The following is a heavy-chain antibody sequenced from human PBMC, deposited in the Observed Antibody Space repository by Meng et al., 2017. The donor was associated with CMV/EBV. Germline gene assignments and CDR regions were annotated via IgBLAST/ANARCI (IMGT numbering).Heavy chain of an antibody. CDR3: ARGGRYYYDSSGYCDY. Sequence: VQLVEAGAEGTKPGASVKVSCKASGYTFTSYGISWVRQAPGQGLEWMGWISAYNGNTNYAQKLQGRVTMTTDTSTSTAYMELRSLRSDDTAVYYCARGGRYYYDSSGYCDYWGQGTLVTVSS. CDR2: ISAYNGNT. CDR1: GYTFTSYG. J-gene: IGHJ4*02. D-gene: IGHD3-22*01. V-gene: IGHV1-18*01.